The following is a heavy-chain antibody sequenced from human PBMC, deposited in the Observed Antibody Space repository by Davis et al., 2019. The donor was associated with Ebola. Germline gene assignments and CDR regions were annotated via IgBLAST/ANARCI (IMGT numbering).Heavy chain of an antibody. J-gene: IGHJ5*02. CDR2: INPSGGST. Sequence: ASVKVSCKASGYTFTSYYMHWVRQAPGQGLEWMGIINPSGGSTSYAQKFQGRVTMTRDTSTSTVYMELSSLRSEDTAVYYCARGLGGVYYDSSGYYLWGQGTLVTVSS. V-gene: IGHV1-46*01. CDR1: GYTFTSYY. CDR3: ARGLGGVYYDSSGYYL. D-gene: IGHD3-22*01.